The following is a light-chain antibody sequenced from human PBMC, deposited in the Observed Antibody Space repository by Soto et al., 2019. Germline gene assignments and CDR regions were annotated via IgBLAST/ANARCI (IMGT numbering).Light chain of an antibody. V-gene: IGKV1-39*01. Sequence: DIQMTQSPSSLSASVGDRVTITCRASQSINTYLNWYQQKPGKAPKLLIYGFFSLQSGVPSRFSGSGSGTDFTLTISSLQPEDFAIYYWQQSYSTPPTFGQGTKVEIK. CDR2: GFF. CDR3: QQSYSTPPT. CDR1: QSINTY. J-gene: IGKJ2*01.